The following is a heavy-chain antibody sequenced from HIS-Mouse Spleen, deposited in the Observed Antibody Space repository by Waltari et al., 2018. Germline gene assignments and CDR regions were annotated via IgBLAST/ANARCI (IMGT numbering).Heavy chain of an antibody. J-gene: IGHJ3*02. CDR3: ARRLLTGDAFDI. CDR1: GFSFSSYG. V-gene: IGHV3-21*01. D-gene: IGHD7-27*01. Sequence: EVQLVQSGGGRVKPGGSLRLCCTASGFSFSSYGMNWVSQAPGKGLEWVSSISSSSSYIYYADSVKGRFTISRDNAKNSLYLQMNSLRAEDTAVYYCARRLLTGDAFDIWGQGTMVTVSS. CDR2: ISSSSSYI.